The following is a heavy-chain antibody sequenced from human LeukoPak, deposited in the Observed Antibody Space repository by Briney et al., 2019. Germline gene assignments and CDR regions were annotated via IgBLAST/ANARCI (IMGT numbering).Heavy chain of an antibody. V-gene: IGHV3-30*04. Sequence: GGSLRLSCAASGFTFSSYAMHWVRQAPGKGLEWVAVISYDGSNKYYAGSVKGRFTISRDNSKNTLYLQMNSLRAEDTAVYYCARGYYYDSSGYYPDFDYWGQGTLVTVSS. D-gene: IGHD3-22*01. CDR3: ARGYYYDSSGYYPDFDY. CDR2: ISYDGSNK. J-gene: IGHJ4*02. CDR1: GFTFSSYA.